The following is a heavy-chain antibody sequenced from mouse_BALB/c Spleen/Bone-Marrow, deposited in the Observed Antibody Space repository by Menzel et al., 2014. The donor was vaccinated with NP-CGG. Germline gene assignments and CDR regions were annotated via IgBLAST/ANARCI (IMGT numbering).Heavy chain of an antibody. CDR1: GFTLSSFG. D-gene: IGHD2-4*01. Sequence: EVQLVESGGGLVQPGGSLKLSCAASGFTLSSFGMHWVRQAPEKGLEWVAYISSGSSTIYYADTVKGRFTISRDNPKNTLFLQMTSLRSEDTAMYYCARSPYDYAAMDYWGQGTSVTVSS. V-gene: IGHV5-17*02. CDR3: ARSPYDYAAMDY. CDR2: ISSGSSTI. J-gene: IGHJ4*01.